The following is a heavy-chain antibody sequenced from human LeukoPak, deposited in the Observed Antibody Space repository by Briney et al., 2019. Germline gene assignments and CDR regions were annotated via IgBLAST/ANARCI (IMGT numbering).Heavy chain of an antibody. CDR3: AKDRRYYGSGSYMDY. J-gene: IGHJ4*02. CDR1: GFTFSSYG. CDR2: ISYDGSNK. Sequence: GRSLRLSCAASGFTFSSYGMHWVRQAPGKGLEWAAVISYDGSNKYYADSVKGRFTISRDNSKNTLYLQMNSLRAEDTAVYYCAKDRRYYGSGSYMDYWGQGTLVTVSS. D-gene: IGHD3-10*01. V-gene: IGHV3-30*18.